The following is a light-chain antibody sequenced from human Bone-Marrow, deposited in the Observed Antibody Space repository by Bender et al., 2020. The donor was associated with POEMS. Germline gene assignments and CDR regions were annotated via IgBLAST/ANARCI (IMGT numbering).Light chain of an antibody. CDR3: CSYAGTSTYV. J-gene: IGLJ1*01. V-gene: IGLV2-23*02. Sequence: QSALTQPPSASGSPGQSVTISCTGTSSDVGDYTAVSWYQQHPGKAPKLMIYEVTKRPSGVSNRFSGSKSGNTASLTISGLQAEDEADYYCCSYAGTSTYVFGTGTKVTVL. CDR2: EVT. CDR1: SSDVGDYTA.